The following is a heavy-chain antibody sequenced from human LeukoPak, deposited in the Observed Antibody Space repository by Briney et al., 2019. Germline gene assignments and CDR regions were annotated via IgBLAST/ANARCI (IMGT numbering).Heavy chain of an antibody. V-gene: IGHV4-30-4*02. D-gene: IGHD2-2*01. Sequence: SETLSLTCTVSGGSISSGDYYWSWIRQPPGKGLEWIGYIYYSGSTYYNPSLKSRVTISVDTSKNQFSLKLSSVTAADTAVYYCARVGECSSTSCYFFDYWGQGTLVTVSS. CDR1: GGSISSGDYY. J-gene: IGHJ4*02. CDR2: IYYSGST. CDR3: ARVGECSSTSCYFFDY.